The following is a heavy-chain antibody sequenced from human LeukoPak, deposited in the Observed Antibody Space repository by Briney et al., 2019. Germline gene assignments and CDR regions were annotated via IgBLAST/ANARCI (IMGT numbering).Heavy chain of an antibody. CDR3: ARGQAYYYDSSGYFS. V-gene: IGHV1-69*05. J-gene: IGHJ5*02. Sequence: SVKVSCKASGGTFSSYAISRVRQAPGQGLEWMGGIIPTFGTANYAQKFQGRVTITTDESASTAYMELSSLRSEDTAVYYCARGQAYYYDSSGYFSWGQGTLVTVSS. D-gene: IGHD3-22*01. CDR2: IIPTFGTA. CDR1: GGTFSSYA.